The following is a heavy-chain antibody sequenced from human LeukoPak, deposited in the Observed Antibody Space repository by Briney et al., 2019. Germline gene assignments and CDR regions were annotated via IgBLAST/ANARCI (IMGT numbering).Heavy chain of an antibody. V-gene: IGHV4-61*05. CDR1: GYSISSGYY. CDR2: IYYSGST. D-gene: IGHD1-26*01. CDR3: ARGWELLRAFDI. J-gene: IGHJ3*02. Sequence: SETLSLTCTVSGYSISSGYYWGWIRQPPGKGLEWIGYIYYSGSTNYNPSLKSRVTISVDKSKNQFSLKLSSVTAADTAVYYCARGWELLRAFDIWGQGTMVTVSS.